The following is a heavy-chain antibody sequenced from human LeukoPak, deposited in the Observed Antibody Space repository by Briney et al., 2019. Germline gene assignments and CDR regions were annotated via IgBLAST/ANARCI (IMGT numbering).Heavy chain of an antibody. V-gene: IGHV4-38-2*01. CDR3: ARIAYSSSTDY. CDR2: IYYSGRT. D-gene: IGHD6-6*01. J-gene: IGHJ4*02. Sequence: GSLRLSCAASGFTFSNAWMSWVRQAPGKGLECIGSIYYSGRTYYKPSLKSRVTISVDTSKNQFSLKLSSVTAADTAVYYCARIAYSSSTDYWGQGTLVTVSS. CDR1: GFTFSNAW.